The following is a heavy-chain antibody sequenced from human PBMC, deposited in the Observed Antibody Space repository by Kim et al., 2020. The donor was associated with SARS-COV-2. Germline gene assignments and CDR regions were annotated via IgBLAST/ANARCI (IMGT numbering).Heavy chain of an antibody. V-gene: IGHV3-13*01. CDR3: VRALGEAVFDS. J-gene: IGHJ4*02. Sequence: GGSLRLSCAASGFTFSKYDLHWVRQTTGKGLEWVSGIGTAADTYYPDSVRGRFTISRENAKNSLYLQMNSLRAGDTAVYFCVRALGEAVFDSWGQGTLVTVSS. CDR1: GFTFSKYD. D-gene: IGHD1-26*01. CDR2: IGTAADT.